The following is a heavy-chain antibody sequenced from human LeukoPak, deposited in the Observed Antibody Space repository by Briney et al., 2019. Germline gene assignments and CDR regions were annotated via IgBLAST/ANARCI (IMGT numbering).Heavy chain of an antibody. D-gene: IGHD3-10*01. CDR2: IISSSSTI. CDR3: ARAVGHGSGSPRMDV. Sequence: GSLRLSCAASGFPFSSHSMNWVRQAPGKGLEWVSYIISSSSTIYYADSVKGRFTISRDNAKNSLYLQMNSLRADDTAVYYCARAVGHGSGSPRMDVWGNGTTVTVSS. CDR1: GFPFSSHS. J-gene: IGHJ6*04. V-gene: IGHV3-48*01.